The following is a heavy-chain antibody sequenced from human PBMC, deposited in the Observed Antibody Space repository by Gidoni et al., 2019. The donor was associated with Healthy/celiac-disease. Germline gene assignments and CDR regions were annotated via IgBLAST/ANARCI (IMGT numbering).Heavy chain of an antibody. CDR3: ARDRSSYYGSGIQEIFDY. CDR1: GFTFSSYS. D-gene: IGHD3-10*01. V-gene: IGHV3-21*01. Sequence: EVQLVESGGGLVKPGGSLSLSCAASGFTFSSYSMNWVRQAPGKGLEWVSSISSSSSYIYYADSVKGRFTISRDNAKNSLYLQMNSLRAEDTAVYYCARDRSSYYGSGIQEIFDYWGQGTLVTVSS. J-gene: IGHJ4*02. CDR2: ISSSSSYI.